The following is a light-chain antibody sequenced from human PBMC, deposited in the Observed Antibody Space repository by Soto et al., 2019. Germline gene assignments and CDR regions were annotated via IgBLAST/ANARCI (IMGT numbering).Light chain of an antibody. Sequence: VLTQSPATLSLSPGERATLSCRASQSIHTSLAWYQQKPGQPPRLVVYDSTLRANGVPDRFGGSRSGTEFTLTINNLAPEDFEVYYCQQRNVWPPITFGQGTRLEI. J-gene: IGKJ5*01. CDR2: DST. V-gene: IGKV3-11*01. CDR3: QQRNVWPPIT. CDR1: QSIHTS.